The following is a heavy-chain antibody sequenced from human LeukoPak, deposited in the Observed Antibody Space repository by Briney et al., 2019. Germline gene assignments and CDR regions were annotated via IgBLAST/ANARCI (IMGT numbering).Heavy chain of an antibody. J-gene: IGHJ4*02. CDR2: IIPILGIA. D-gene: IGHD2-2*01. CDR1: GGTFSSYT. V-gene: IGHV1-69*04. Sequence: ASVRVSCKASGGTFSSYTISWVQQAPGQGLELMGRIIPILGIANYAQKFQGRVTITADKSTSTAYMELSSLRSEDTAVYYRARDGIRYCSSTSCPLDYWGQGTLVTVPS. CDR3: ARDGIRYCSSTSCPLDY.